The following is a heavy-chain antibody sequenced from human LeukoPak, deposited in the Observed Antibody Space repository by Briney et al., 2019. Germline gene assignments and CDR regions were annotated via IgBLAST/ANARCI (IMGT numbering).Heavy chain of an antibody. CDR3: ARGDLLEWLFQLDY. Sequence: PGGSLRLSCAASGFTFSSYAMHWVRQAPGKGLEYVSAISSNGGSTYYANSVKGRFTISRDNSKNTLYLQMGSLRAEDMAVYYCARGDLLEWLFQLDYWGQGTLVTVSS. J-gene: IGHJ4*02. D-gene: IGHD3-3*01. CDR1: GFTFSSYA. V-gene: IGHV3-64*01. CDR2: ISSNGGST.